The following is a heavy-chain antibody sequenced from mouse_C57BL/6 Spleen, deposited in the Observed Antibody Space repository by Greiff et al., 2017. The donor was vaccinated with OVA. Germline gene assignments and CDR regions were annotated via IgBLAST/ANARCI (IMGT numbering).Heavy chain of an antibody. CDR1: GYTFTSYW. Sequence: QVQLQQSGAELVKPGASVKMSCKASGYTFTSYWITWVKQRPGQGLEWIGDIYPGSGSTNYNEKFKSKATLTVDTSSSTAYMQLSSLTSEDSAVYYCARQGFDYDYDYWGQGTTLTVSS. CDR2: IYPGSGST. J-gene: IGHJ2*01. V-gene: IGHV1-55*01. D-gene: IGHD2-4*01. CDR3: ARQGFDYDYDY.